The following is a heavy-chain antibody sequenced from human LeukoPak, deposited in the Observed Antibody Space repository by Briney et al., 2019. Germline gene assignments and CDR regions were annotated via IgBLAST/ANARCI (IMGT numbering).Heavy chain of an antibody. V-gene: IGHV3-48*04. CDR2: ISSSSSTI. CDR3: AELGITMIGGV. Sequence: PGGSLRLSCAASGFIFSNAWMSWVRQAPGKGLEWVSYISSSSSTIYYADSVKGRFTISRDNAKNSLYLQMNSLRAEDTAVYYCAELGITMIGGVWGKGTTVTISS. D-gene: IGHD3-10*02. J-gene: IGHJ6*04. CDR1: GFIFSNAW.